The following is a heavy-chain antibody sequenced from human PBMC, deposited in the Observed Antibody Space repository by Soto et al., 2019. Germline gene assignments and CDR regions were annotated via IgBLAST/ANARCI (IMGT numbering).Heavy chain of an antibody. Sequence: QVQLQESGPGLVKPSQTLSLTCTVSGGSISTVDYWWSWIRQSPDMGLEWIGYIYDGGRTYNNPSLDSRLTMSVDTSKSQLSLTLSSVSAADTAGYYCARGPSGDKVDSWGQGTLVTVSS. V-gene: IGHV4-30-4*01. J-gene: IGHJ4*02. CDR2: IYDGGRT. CDR1: GGSISTVDYW. CDR3: ARGPSGDKVDS. D-gene: IGHD7-27*01.